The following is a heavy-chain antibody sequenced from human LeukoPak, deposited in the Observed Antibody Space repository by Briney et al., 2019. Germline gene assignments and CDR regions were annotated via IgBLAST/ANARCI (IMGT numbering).Heavy chain of an antibody. Sequence: GGSLRLSCAASGFTFSDYYMSWIRQAPGKGLEWVSYISSSSSYTNYADSVKGRFTISRDNAKNSLYLQMNSLSAEDTAVYYCARAVGGYNPDAFDIWGQGTMATVSS. CDR1: GFTFSDYY. D-gene: IGHD5-24*01. J-gene: IGHJ3*02. CDR2: ISSSSSYT. CDR3: ARAVGGYNPDAFDI. V-gene: IGHV3-11*06.